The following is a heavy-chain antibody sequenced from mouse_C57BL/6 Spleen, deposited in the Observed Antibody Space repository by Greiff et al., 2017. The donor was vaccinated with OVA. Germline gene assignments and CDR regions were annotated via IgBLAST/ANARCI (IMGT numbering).Heavy chain of an antibody. CDR1: GFTFSDYY. Sequence: EVQGVESGGGLVQPGGSLKLSCAASGFTFSDYYMYWVRQTPEKRLEWVAYISNGGGSTYYPDTVKGRFTISRDNAKNTLYLQMSRLKSEDTAMYYCARGSGSSYNYAMDYWGQGTSVTVSS. D-gene: IGHD1-1*01. J-gene: IGHJ4*01. CDR2: ISNGGGST. CDR3: ARGSGSSYNYAMDY. V-gene: IGHV5-12*01.